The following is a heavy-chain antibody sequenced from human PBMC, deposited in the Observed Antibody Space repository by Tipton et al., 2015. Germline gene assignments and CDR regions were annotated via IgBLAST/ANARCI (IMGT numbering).Heavy chain of an antibody. CDR2: ISGSGGST. Sequence: SLRLSCAASGFTFSDYYMSWIRQAPGKGLEWVSTISGSGGSTNYAASVKGRLTISRDNSKNTLYLQMNSLRAEDTAVYYCAKDWVCGGQVTLVTVSS. CDR3: AKDWVC. V-gene: IGHV3-23*01. D-gene: IGHD3-16*01. J-gene: IGHJ4*02. CDR1: GFTFSDYY.